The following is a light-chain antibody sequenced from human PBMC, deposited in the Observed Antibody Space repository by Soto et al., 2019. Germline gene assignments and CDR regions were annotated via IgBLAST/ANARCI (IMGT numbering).Light chain of an antibody. CDR3: SSFTTTNTVV. CDR1: SSDINGDSY. Sequence: QSALTQPASVSGSPGQSITISCTGSSSDINGDSYVSWYQQHPGKAPKLVIYDVTSRPSGVSNRFSGSKSDNTASLTISGLQAEDEADYYCSSFTTTNTVVFGTGTKVTVL. CDR2: DVT. J-gene: IGLJ1*01. V-gene: IGLV2-14*03.